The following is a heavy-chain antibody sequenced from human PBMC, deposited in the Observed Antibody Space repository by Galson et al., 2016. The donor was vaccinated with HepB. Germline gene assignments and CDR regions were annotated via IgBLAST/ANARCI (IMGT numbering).Heavy chain of an antibody. Sequence: SLRLSCAASGFTFSNYAMYWVRQAPGKGLEWVTVISYDVTNKYYADSVTGRFTISSDNSKKTLSLQMKSLRGEDTAVYYCSRDGGWYGGVDYYGMDFWGQGTTVIGSS. CDR3: SRDGGWYGGVDYYGMDF. D-gene: IGHD6-19*01. J-gene: IGHJ6*02. CDR1: GFTFSNYA. CDR2: ISYDVTNK. V-gene: IGHV3-30-3*01.